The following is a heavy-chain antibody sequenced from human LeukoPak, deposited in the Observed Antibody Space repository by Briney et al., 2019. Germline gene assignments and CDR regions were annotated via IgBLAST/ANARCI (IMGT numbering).Heavy chain of an antibody. D-gene: IGHD3-3*01. V-gene: IGHV4-34*01. CDR2: INHSGST. J-gene: IGHJ6*02. CDR1: GGSFSGYY. Sequence: SSETLSLTCAVYGGSFSGYYWSWIRQPPGKGLEWIGGINHSGSTNYNPSLKSRVTISVDTSKNQFSLKLSSVTAADTAVYYCARDPQRWWSGYYKPVGGYYYGMDVWGQGTTVTVSS. CDR3: ARDPQRWWSGYYKPVGGYYYGMDV.